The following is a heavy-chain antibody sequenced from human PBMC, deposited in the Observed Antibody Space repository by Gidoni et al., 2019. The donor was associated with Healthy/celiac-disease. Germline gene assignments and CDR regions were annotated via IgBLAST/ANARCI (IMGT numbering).Heavy chain of an antibody. D-gene: IGHD6-13*01. J-gene: IGHJ6*02. CDR3: ARGYSSSWYVYYYYGMDV. Sequence: EVQLVESGGGLVKPGGSLRLSCAASGFTFSSYSMNWVRQAPGKGLEWVSSISSSSSYIYYADSVKGRFTISRDNAKNSLYLQMNSLRAEDTAVYYCARGYSSSWYVYYYYGMDVWGQGTTVTVSS. CDR2: ISSSSSYI. V-gene: IGHV3-21*01. CDR1: GFTFSSYS.